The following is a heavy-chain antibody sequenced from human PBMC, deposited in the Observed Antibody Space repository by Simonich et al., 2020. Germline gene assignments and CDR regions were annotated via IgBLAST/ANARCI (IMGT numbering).Heavy chain of an antibody. V-gene: IGHV4-34*01. D-gene: IGHD6-13*01. CDR2: INHSGNH. CDR1: GGSFSGYY. J-gene: IGHJ1*01. CDR3: ARGLRVAAASTAFQH. Sequence: QVQLQQWGAGLLKPSETLSLTCAVYGGSFSGYYWSWIRQPPGKGLGWIGEINHSGNHNYNPPHKSRVTISVDTSKNQFSLKLSSVTAADTAVYYCARGLRVAAASTAFQHWGQGTLVTVSS.